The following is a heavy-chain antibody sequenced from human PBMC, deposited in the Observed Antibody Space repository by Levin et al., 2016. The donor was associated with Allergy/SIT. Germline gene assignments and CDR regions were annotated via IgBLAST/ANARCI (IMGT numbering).Heavy chain of an antibody. CDR2: TRNKANSYTT. V-gene: IGHV3-72*01. CDR1: GFTFSDHY. CDR3: ARDNRGGAFDI. Sequence: GGSLRLSCAASGFTFSDHYMDWVRQAPGKGLEWVGRTRNKANSYTTEYAASVKGRFTISRDDSKNSLYLQMNSLKTEDTAVYYCARDNRGGAFDIWGQGTMVTVSS. J-gene: IGHJ3*02. D-gene: IGHD1-14*01.